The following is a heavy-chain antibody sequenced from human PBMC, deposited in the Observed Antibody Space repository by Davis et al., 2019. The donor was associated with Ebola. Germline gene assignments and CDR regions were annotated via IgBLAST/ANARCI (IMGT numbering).Heavy chain of an antibody. CDR1: GYTFTGYY. D-gene: IGHD5-18*01. J-gene: IGHJ4*02. V-gene: IGHV1-46*01. CDR2: MNPSAGDP. CDR3: AIIGMVIDMDTHDY. Sequence: AASVKVSCKASGYTFTGYYMHWVRQAPGQGLEWMGIMNPSAGDPRYAQRFRGRVTMTRDTSTSTVYMEVSSLRSEDTAVYYCAIIGMVIDMDTHDYWGQGALVTVSS.